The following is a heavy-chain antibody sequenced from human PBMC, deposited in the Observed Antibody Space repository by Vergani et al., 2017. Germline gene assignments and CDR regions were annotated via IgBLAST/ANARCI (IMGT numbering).Heavy chain of an antibody. D-gene: IGHD2-2*01. CDR3: ARYCSGTSCLGGKEIDP. J-gene: IGHJ5*02. Sequence: QLQLQESGPGLVKPSGTLSLTCTVSGGSISSHGYYWGWIRQSPGKGLEWIGHIYYSGSTYYNPSLKSRVTISVDTSKNQFSLKLSSVTAADTAVYYCARYCSGTSCLGGKEIDPWGQGTLVTVSS. V-gene: IGHV4-31*03. CDR1: GGSISSHGYY. CDR2: IYYSGST.